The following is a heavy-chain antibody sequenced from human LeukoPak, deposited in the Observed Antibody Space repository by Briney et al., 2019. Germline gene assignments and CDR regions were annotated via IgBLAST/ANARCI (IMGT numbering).Heavy chain of an antibody. D-gene: IGHD3-22*01. Sequence: ASVKVSCKASGYTLTSYDLSWVRQAPGQGLEWVGWVHAYNGDTNYAQKLQGRVTMTTDTSTSTAYMELRSLRSDDTAVYYCARDYRDITMIERGAYYYMDVWGKGTTVTISS. CDR1: GYTLTSYD. J-gene: IGHJ6*03. CDR2: VHAYNGDT. V-gene: IGHV1-18*01. CDR3: ARDYRDITMIERGAYYYMDV.